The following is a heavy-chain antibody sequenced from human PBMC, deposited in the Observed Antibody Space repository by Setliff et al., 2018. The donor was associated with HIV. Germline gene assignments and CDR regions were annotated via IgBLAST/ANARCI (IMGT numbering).Heavy chain of an antibody. CDR1: GVSISGHY. D-gene: IGHD2-8*02. J-gene: IGHJ4*02. CDR3: ARLIHTGLLYLDY. Sequence: PSETLSLTCSVSGVSISGHYWTWVRQPPGKGLEWIGYIYTSGTTEYNPSLESRVTISLDTAKDQVSLKLRSATAADTALYYCARLIHTGLLYLDYWGLGMLVTVSS. V-gene: IGHV4-4*09. CDR2: IYTSGTT.